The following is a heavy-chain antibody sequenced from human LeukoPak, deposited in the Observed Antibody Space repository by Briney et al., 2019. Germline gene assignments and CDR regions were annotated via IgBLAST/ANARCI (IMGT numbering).Heavy chain of an antibody. CDR3: ARDKVGFFGVVIYYYYMDV. J-gene: IGHJ6*03. V-gene: IGHV1-69*13. D-gene: IGHD3-3*01. CDR2: IIPIFGTA. Sequence: SVKVSCKASEGTFSSYAISWVRQAPGQGLEWMGGIIPIFGTANYAQKFQGRVTITADESTSTAYMELSSLRSEDTAVYYCARDKVGFFGVVIYYYYMDVWGKGTTVTVSS. CDR1: EGTFSSYA.